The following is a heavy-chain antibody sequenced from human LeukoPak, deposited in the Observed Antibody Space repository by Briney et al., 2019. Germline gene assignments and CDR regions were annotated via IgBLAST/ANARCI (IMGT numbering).Heavy chain of an antibody. CDR3: ARPHSGYSGYDYAY. CDR2: ISAGNGDT. CDR1: GDTFTGY. V-gene: IGHV1-3*01. Sequence: GASVKVSCKASGDTFTGYLHWVRQAPGQRLEWMGWISAGNGDTKYSQKVQGRVTITRDTSASTAYMELSSLRSEDTGVYYCARPHSGYSGYDYAYWGQGTLVTVSS. D-gene: IGHD5-12*01. J-gene: IGHJ4*02.